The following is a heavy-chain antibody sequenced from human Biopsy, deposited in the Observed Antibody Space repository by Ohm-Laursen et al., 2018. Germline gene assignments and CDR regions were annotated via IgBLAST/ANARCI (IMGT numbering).Heavy chain of an antibody. D-gene: IGHD3-22*01. V-gene: IGHV3-23*01. Sequence: GSLRLSCTAFGFTFSSYAMSWVRQAPGKGLEWVSAITRSGDTTYYSDSVKGRFTISRDSSKNTLHLQMNSLRAEDTAVYYCAKDQGYSYDRSVYYYFDYWGQGTLVTVSS. CDR1: GFTFSSYA. CDR2: ITRSGDTT. CDR3: AKDQGYSYDRSVYYYFDY. J-gene: IGHJ4*02.